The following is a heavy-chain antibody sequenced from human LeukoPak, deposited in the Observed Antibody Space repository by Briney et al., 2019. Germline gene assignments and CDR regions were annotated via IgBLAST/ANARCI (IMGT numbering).Heavy chain of an antibody. J-gene: IGHJ6*02. Sequence: GSVKVSCKASGYTFTGYYMHWVRQAPGQGLERMGWINPNSGGTNYAQKFQGRVTMTRDTSISTAYMELSRLRSDDTAVYYCAREVPAAIYYYYGMDVWGQGTTVTVSS. V-gene: IGHV1-2*02. CDR2: INPNSGGT. D-gene: IGHD2-2*01. CDR3: AREVPAAIYYYYGMDV. CDR1: GYTFTGYY.